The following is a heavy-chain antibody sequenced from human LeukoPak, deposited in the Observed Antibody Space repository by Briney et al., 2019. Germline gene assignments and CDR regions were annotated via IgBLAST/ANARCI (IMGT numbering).Heavy chain of an antibody. CDR2: VKSKTDGGTT. V-gene: IGHV3-15*01. Sequence: NPGGSLRLSCAASGFTFDNAWMNGVRQAPGKGLEWVGRVKSKTDGGTTDYAAPVKGRFTISRDDSENTLFLQLNSLKTEDTALYYCTTVGTTSPIAEEYFDYWGQGTLVTVSS. J-gene: IGHJ4*02. CDR1: GFTFDNAW. CDR3: TTVGTTSPIAEEYFDY. D-gene: IGHD1-26*01.